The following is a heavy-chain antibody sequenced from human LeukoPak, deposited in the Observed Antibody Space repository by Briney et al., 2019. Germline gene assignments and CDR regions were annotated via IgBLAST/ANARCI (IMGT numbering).Heavy chain of an antibody. D-gene: IGHD2-15*01. V-gene: IGHV4-4*07. Sequence: SETLSLTCTVSGGSISSYYWSWIRQPAGKGLEWIGRIYTSGSTNYNPSLKSRVTISVDTSKNQFSLKLSSVTAADTAVYYCARQPPGYCSGGSCLTYYGMDVWGQGTTVTVSS. J-gene: IGHJ6*02. CDR3: ARQPPGYCSGGSCLTYYGMDV. CDR1: GGSISSYY. CDR2: IYTSGST.